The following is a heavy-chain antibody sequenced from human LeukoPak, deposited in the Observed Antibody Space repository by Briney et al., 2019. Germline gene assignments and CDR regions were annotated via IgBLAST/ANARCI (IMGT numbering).Heavy chain of an antibody. V-gene: IGHV4-59*01. D-gene: IGHD6-19*01. Sequence: SETLSLTCTVSGGSISSYYWSWIRQPPGKGLEWIGYIYYSGSTNYNPSLKSRVTISVDTSKNQFSLKLSSVTAADTAVYYCARALYSSGWYPLSFDYWGRGTLVTVSS. CDR2: IYYSGST. J-gene: IGHJ4*02. CDR1: GGSISSYY. CDR3: ARALYSSGWYPLSFDY.